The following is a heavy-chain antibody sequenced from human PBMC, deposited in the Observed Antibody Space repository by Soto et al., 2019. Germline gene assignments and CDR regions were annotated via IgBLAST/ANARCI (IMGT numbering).Heavy chain of an antibody. D-gene: IGHD3-9*01. CDR1: GGSISNFY. CDR2: VYYTGST. V-gene: IGHV4-59*08. Sequence: PSETLSLTCTVSGGSISNFYWSWIRQPPGKGLEWIGYVYYTGSTSYNPSLKRRVTFSADSSRGQFSLRLNSVTAADTAVYYCARTVLGPDLLADSFVDYYYYMVVWGQGTTVTVSS. CDR3: ARTVLGPDLLADSFVDYYYYMVV. J-gene: IGHJ6*03.